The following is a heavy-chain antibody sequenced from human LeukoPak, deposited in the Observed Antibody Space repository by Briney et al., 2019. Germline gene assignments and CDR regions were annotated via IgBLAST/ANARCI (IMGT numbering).Heavy chain of an antibody. V-gene: IGHV4-59*01. Sequence: SETLSLTCTVSDDSITMYYWTWIRQPPGKGLEWVGYVDHTGSTKFNPSLNGRVSISRDTSNNFFSLRLRSVAAADTAVYFCARGRVSSSTWYSTYYYFFYMDFWGKGTTVTVSS. CDR1: DDSITMYY. D-gene: IGHD4-11*01. J-gene: IGHJ6*03. CDR3: ARGRVSSSTWYSTYYYFFYMDF. CDR2: VDHTGST.